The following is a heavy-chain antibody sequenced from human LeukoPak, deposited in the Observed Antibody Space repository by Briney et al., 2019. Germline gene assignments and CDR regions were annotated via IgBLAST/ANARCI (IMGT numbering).Heavy chain of an antibody. CDR1: GFTFDDYA. CDR2: ISWNSGSI. J-gene: IGHJ6*03. Sequence: PGRSLRLSCAASGFTFDDYAMHWVRQAPGKGLEWVSGISWNSGSIGYADSVKGRFTISRDNAKNSLYLQMISLRAEDTALYYCAKDASDPYYDFWSGYYRDYYMDVWGKGTTVTVSS. V-gene: IGHV3-9*01. D-gene: IGHD3-3*01. CDR3: AKDASDPYYDFWSGYYRDYYMDV.